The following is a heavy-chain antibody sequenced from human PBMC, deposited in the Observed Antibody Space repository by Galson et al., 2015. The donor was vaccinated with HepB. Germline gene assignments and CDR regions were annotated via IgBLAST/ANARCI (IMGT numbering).Heavy chain of an antibody. CDR2: ISYDGSNK. Sequence: SLRLSCAASGFTFSSYGMHWVRQAPGKGLEWVAVISYDGSNKYYADSVKGRFTISRDNSKNTLYLQMNSLRAEDTAVYYCAKVGSSGNIAIHFDYWGQGTLVTGSS. CDR3: AKVGSSGNIAIHFDY. V-gene: IGHV3-30*18. J-gene: IGHJ4*02. CDR1: GFTFSSYG. D-gene: IGHD3-22*01.